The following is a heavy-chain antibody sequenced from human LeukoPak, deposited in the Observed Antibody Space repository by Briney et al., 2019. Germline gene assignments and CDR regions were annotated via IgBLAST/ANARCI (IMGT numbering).Heavy chain of an antibody. CDR3: ASLGHLSGYFQH. Sequence: PSETLSLTCTVSGGSISSYYWSWIRQPPGQGLEWIGYVYYSVSTNYNPSLKSRVTISVDTSKNQFSLKLTSVTAADTAVYYCASLGHLSGYFQHWGQGTLVTVSS. CDR2: VYYSVST. J-gene: IGHJ1*01. V-gene: IGHV4-59*01. CDR1: GGSISSYY.